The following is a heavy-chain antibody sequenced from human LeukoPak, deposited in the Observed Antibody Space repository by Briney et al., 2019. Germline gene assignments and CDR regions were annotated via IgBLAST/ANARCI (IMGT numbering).Heavy chain of an antibody. CDR2: INHSGST. Sequence: PSETLSLTCAVHGGSFSGYYWSWIRQPPGKGLEWIGEINHSGSTNYNPSLKSRVTISVDTSKNQFSLKLSSVTAADTAVYYCARGRIAARPRWFDPWGQGTLVTVSS. V-gene: IGHV4-34*01. J-gene: IGHJ5*02. CDR3: ARGRIAARPRWFDP. D-gene: IGHD6-6*01. CDR1: GGSFSGYY.